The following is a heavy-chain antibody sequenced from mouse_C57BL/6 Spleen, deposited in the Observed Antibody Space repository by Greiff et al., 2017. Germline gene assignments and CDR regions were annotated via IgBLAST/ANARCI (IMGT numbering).Heavy chain of an antibody. D-gene: IGHD2-2*01. Sequence: QVQLQQPGAELVKPGASVKMSCKASGYTFTSYWITWVKQRPGQGLEWIGAIYPGSGSTNYNEKFKSKATLTVDTSSSTAYMQLSSLTSEDSAVYYCARRGYGSYYFGYWGQGTTLTVSS. CDR2: IYPGSGST. J-gene: IGHJ2*01. CDR1: GYTFTSYW. CDR3: ARRGYGSYYFGY. V-gene: IGHV1-55*01.